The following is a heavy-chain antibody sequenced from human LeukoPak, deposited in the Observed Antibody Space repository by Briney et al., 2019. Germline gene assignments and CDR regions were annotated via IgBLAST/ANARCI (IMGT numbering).Heavy chain of an antibody. CDR2: IYYSGST. CDR1: GGSFSGYY. CDR3: ARDSYYGENWFDP. V-gene: IGHV4-59*01. Sequence: PSETLSLTCAVYGGSFSGYYWSWIRQPPGKGLEWIGYIYYSGSTNYNPSLKSRVTISVDTSKNQFSLKLSSVTAADTAVYYCARDSYYGENWFDPWGQGTLVTVSS. D-gene: IGHD4-17*01. J-gene: IGHJ5*02.